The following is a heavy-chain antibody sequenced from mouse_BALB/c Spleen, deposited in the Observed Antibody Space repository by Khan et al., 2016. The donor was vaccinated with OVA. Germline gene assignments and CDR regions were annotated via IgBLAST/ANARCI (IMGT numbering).Heavy chain of an antibody. Sequence: LQQPGSELVRPGASVKLSCKASGYTFTSYWMHWVKQRPGQGLEWIGNIYPGSGSTNYDEKFKSKATLTVDTSSSTAYMTLSSLTSEDSAVYYCTRGEYDGDYWGQGTTLTVSS. D-gene: IGHD2-14*01. CDR2: IYPGSGST. V-gene: IGHV1S22*01. CDR1: GYTFTSYW. CDR3: TRGEYDGDY. J-gene: IGHJ2*01.